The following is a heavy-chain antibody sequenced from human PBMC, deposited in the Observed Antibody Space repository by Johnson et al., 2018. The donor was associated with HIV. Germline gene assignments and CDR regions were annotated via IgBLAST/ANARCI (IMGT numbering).Heavy chain of an antibody. V-gene: IGHV3-30*03. J-gene: IGHJ3*02. CDR3: AREGGDCSSTSCYQDAFDI. D-gene: IGHD2-2*01. Sequence: QVQLVESGGGLVQPGGSLRLSCAASGFIVSSNYMNWVRQAPGKGLEWAAVISYDGSNQYYADSVKGRFTISRDNSKNTLYLQMNSLRAEDTAVYYCAREGGDCSSTSCYQDAFDIWGQGTMVTVSS. CDR1: GFIVSSNY. CDR2: ISYDGSNQ.